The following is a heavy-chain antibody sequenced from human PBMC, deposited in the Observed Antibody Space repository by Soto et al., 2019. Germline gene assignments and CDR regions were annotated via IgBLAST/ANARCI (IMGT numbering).Heavy chain of an antibody. J-gene: IGHJ4*02. D-gene: IGHD1-20*01. CDR3: ARNLYNTGSFDH. Sequence: ASVKVSSKPSGDTFSSYCFSWVRQAPGQGLEWVGWMTPNSGDTGYAQTFQGRVTLTRDTSRSTAYMELSSLTSEDTAVYYCARNLYNTGSFDHWGQGTLVTVSS. V-gene: IGHV1-8*01. CDR1: GDTFSSYC. CDR2: MTPNSGDT.